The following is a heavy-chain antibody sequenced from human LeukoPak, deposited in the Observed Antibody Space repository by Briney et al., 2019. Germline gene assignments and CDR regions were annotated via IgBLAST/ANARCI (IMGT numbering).Heavy chain of an antibody. CDR2: IWYEGSNK. D-gene: IGHD1-26*01. Sequence: GGSLRLSCAASGFTFSSYWMSWVRQAPGKGLEWLAAIWYEGSNKHHADSVKGRFTISRDNSENTLYLQMNSLRAEDTAVYYCARDGYYSSIVGADYWGQGTLVTVSS. CDR3: ARDGYYSSIVGADY. J-gene: IGHJ4*02. CDR1: GFTFSSYW. V-gene: IGHV3-33*08.